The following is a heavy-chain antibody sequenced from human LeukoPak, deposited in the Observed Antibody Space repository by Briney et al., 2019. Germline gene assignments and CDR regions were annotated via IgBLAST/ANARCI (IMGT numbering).Heavy chain of an antibody. CDR3: AKGGYNYAPGLDY. CDR1: GFTFSSYG. Sequence: GGSLRLSCAAFGFTFSSYGMHWVRQAPGKGLEWVVVTSSDGSNKFYADSVKGRFTISRDNSKNMLYLQMNSLRAEDTAVYYCAKGGYNYAPGLDYWGQGTLVTVSS. V-gene: IGHV3-30*18. J-gene: IGHJ4*02. CDR2: TSSDGSNK. D-gene: IGHD5-18*01.